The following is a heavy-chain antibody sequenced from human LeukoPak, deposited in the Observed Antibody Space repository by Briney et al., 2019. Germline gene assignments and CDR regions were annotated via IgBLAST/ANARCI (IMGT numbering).Heavy chain of an antibody. CDR2: ISSSSSYI. J-gene: IGHJ4*02. CDR1: GFTFSSYS. D-gene: IGHD3-22*01. Sequence: GGPLRLSCAASGFTFSSYSMNWVRQAPGKGLEWVSSISSSSSYIYYADSVKGRFTISRDNAKNSLYLQMNSLRAEDTAVYYCARPASDSSGYSSWYWGQGTLVTVSS. V-gene: IGHV3-21*01. CDR3: ARPASDSSGYSSWY.